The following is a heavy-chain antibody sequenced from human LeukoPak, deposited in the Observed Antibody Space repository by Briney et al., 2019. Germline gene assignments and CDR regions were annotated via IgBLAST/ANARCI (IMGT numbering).Heavy chain of an antibody. CDR3: ARVEYSSSSGDYYYYYMDV. CDR2: IYYSGST. Sequence: SETLSLTCTVSGGSISSSSYYWGWIRQPPGKGLEWIGSIYYSGSTYYNPSLKSRVTISVDTSKNQFSLKLSSVTAADTAVYYCARVEYSSSSGDYYYYYMDVWGKGTTVTVSS. J-gene: IGHJ6*03. D-gene: IGHD6-6*01. CDR1: GGSISSSSYY. V-gene: IGHV4-39*07.